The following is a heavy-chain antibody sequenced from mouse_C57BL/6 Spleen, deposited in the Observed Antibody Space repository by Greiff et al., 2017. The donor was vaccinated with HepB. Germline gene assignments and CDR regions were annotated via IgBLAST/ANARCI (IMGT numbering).Heavy chain of an antibody. CDR3: ARRGYYDYDYYAMDY. V-gene: IGHV1-54*01. Sequence: QVQLKQSGAELVRPGTSVKVSCKASGYAFTNYLIEWVKQRPGQGLEWIGVINPGSGGTNYNEKFKGKATLTADKSSSTAYMQLSSLTSEDSAVYFCARRGYYDYDYYAMDYWGQGTSVTVSS. CDR1: GYAFTNYL. J-gene: IGHJ4*01. D-gene: IGHD2-4*01. CDR2: INPGSGGT.